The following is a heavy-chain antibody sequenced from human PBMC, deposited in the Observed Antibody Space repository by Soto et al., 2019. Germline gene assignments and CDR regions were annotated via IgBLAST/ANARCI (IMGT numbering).Heavy chain of an antibody. CDR3: AIEAAGFGH. Sequence: EVQLVESGGGLVQPGGYMRLSCAASGFSFSVSSMHWVRQASGKGLEWLGRIRSKASNYATTYSESVRGRFIISRDDSQYTMFLQMNSLGTEDTAMYYCAIEAAGFGHWGQGTLVTVSS. CDR1: GFSFSVSS. J-gene: IGHJ4*02. CDR2: IRSKASNYAT. D-gene: IGHD3-3*01. V-gene: IGHV3-73*01.